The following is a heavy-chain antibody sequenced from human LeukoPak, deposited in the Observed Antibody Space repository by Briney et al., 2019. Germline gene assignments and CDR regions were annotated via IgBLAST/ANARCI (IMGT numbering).Heavy chain of an antibody. CDR3: ARGMLSSAGYQWYYYMDV. D-gene: IGHD2-8*01. V-gene: IGHV3-74*01. J-gene: IGHJ6*03. Sequence: HPGGSLRLSCAASGFTSGSYWMHWVRQAPGKGPEWVARIDDDGTDTHYAVSVKGRFTISRDNAKNTLYLQMNSLRGEDTAVYYCARGMLSSAGYQWYYYMDVWGKGAMVTVSS. CDR2: IDDDGTDT. CDR1: GFTSGSYW.